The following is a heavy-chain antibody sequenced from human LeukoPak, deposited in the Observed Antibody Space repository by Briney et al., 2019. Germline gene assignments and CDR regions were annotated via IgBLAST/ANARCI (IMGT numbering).Heavy chain of an antibody. CDR1: GFTFSSYA. CDR2: ISYDGSNK. D-gene: IGHD3-10*01. Sequence: AGGSLRLSCAASGFTFSSYAMHWVRQAPGKGLEWVAVISYDGSNKYYADSVKGRFTISRDNSKNTLYLQMNSLRAEDTAVYYCARESALWVDYYGSGSIPYGMDVWGQGTTVTVSS. J-gene: IGHJ6*02. CDR3: ARESALWVDYYGSGSIPYGMDV. V-gene: IGHV3-30-3*01.